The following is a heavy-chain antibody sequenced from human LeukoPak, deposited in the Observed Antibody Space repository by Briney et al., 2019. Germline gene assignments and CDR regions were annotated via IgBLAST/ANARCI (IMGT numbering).Heavy chain of an antibody. V-gene: IGHV4-59*12. J-gene: IGHJ4*02. CDR1: GGSISSYY. CDR2: IYYSGST. CDR3: ARDRQRDYGDYAGTFDY. Sequence: PSETLSLTCTVSGGSISSYYWSWIRQPPGKGLEWIGYIYYSGSTNYNPSLKSRVTISVDTSKNQFSLKLSSVTAADTAVYYCARDRQRDYGDYAGTFDYWGQGTLVTVSS. D-gene: IGHD4-17*01.